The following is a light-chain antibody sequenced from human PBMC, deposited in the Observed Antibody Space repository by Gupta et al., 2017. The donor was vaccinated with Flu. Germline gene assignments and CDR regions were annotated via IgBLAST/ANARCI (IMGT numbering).Light chain of an antibody. V-gene: IGKV3-20*01. J-gene: IGKJ2*03. CDR1: QSVSSSY. Sequence: EIVLTQSPGTLSLSPGERATLSCRASQSVSSSYLAWYQQKPGQAPRLLIYGASSRATGIPDRFSGSGCGTDFTLTISRREPEDFAVYYCQQYGSSPPYSFGQGTKVEIK. CDR3: QQYGSSPPYS. CDR2: GAS.